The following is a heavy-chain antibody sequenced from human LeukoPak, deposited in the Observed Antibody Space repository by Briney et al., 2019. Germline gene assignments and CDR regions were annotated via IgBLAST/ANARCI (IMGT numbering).Heavy chain of an antibody. CDR2: ISSSGITI. CDR3: ARRKWPVSTWYMDV. D-gene: IGHD5/OR15-5a*01. CDR1: GFTFSDYY. V-gene: IGHV3-11*04. Sequence: GGSLRLSCAASGFTFSDYYMSWIRQAPGKGLEWVSYISSSGITIYYADSVRGRFTISRDNAKNSLYLEMNSLRVKDTAVYYCARRKWPVSTWYMDVWGKGTTVTVSS. J-gene: IGHJ6*03.